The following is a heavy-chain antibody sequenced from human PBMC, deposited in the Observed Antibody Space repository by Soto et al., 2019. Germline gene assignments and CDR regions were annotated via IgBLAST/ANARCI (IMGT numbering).Heavy chain of an antibody. D-gene: IGHD5-18*01. J-gene: IGHJ4*02. CDR2: IYYSGST. CDR3: ARRYGSCFDY. V-gene: IGHV4-59*08. Sequence: VQLQESGPGLVKPSETLSLTCTVSGGSISSYYWSWIRQPPGKGLEWMGYIYYSGSTNYNPSLKSRFTISVDTSNNQYSLKLSSVTAADTAVYYCARRYGSCFDYWGQGTLVTVSS. CDR1: GGSISSYY.